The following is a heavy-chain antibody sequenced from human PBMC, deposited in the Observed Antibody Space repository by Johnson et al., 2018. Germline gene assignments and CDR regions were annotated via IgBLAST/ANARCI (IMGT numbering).Heavy chain of an antibody. Sequence: QVQLVESGGGVVQPGRSLRLSCAASGFTFSSYGMHWVRQAPGKGLEWVAVISDDGSKKYYADSVKGRFTFSRDNSKNTLYLQMNSLRAEDTAVYYGAKADAPRFVPAAPYFYYGMDVWGQGTTVTVSS. J-gene: IGHJ6*02. CDR3: AKADAPRFVPAAPYFYYGMDV. CDR1: GFTFSSYG. CDR2: ISDDGSKK. V-gene: IGHV3-30*18. D-gene: IGHD2-2*01.